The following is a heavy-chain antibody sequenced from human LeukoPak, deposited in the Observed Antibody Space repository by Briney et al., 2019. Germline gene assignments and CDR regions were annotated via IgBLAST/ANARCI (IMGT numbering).Heavy chain of an antibody. J-gene: IGHJ4*02. CDR3: ARQASYSSGWYPTDY. CDR2: IYYSGST. V-gene: IGHV4-59*08. D-gene: IGHD6-19*01. Sequence: PSETLSLTCTVSGGSISSYYWSWIRQPPGEGLEWIGYIYYSGSTNYNPSLKSRVTISVDTSKNQFSLKLSSVTAADTAVYYCARQASYSSGWYPTDYWGQGTLVTVSS. CDR1: GGSISSYY.